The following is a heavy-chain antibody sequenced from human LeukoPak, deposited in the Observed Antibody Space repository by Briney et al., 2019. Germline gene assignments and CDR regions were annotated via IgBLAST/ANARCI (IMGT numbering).Heavy chain of an antibody. CDR1: GYIFTNYA. Sequence: ASVKVSCKASGYIFTNYAMNWGRQAPGQGLEWMGWINTDTGNPTYAQGFTGRFVFSLDTSVSTAYLHISSLQAEDTAMYYCARLVTFYGDDYWGQGTLVTVSS. CDR3: ARLVTFYGDDY. D-gene: IGHD2-21*02. J-gene: IGHJ4*02. V-gene: IGHV7-4-1*02. CDR2: INTDTGNP.